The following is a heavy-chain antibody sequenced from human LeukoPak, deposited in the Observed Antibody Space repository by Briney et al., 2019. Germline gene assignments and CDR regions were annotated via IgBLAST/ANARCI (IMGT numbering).Heavy chain of an antibody. CDR1: GYSISSGYY. CDR3: ASYYASGVSAYDYFGMDV. CDR2: XXXNRGT. Sequence: SGYSISSGYYWGWIRPXPGKGLEXXXXXXXNRGTYYNPSLKRRVTISRETSKNEFSLRLSSVTAADTAVYYCASYYASGVSAYDYFGMDVWGKGTTVTVS. V-gene: IGHV4-38-2*01. J-gene: IGHJ6*04. D-gene: IGHD3-10*01.